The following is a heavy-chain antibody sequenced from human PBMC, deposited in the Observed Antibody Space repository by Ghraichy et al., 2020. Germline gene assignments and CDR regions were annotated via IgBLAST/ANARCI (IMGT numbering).Heavy chain of an antibody. J-gene: IGHJ4*02. Sequence: GGSLRLSCAASGLTFSSYWMHWVRQAPGKGLEWVSHIKTDGSTTNYADSVRGRFTISRDNAKNTLYLQMNSLRADDTAVYYCSTSPRAGRGNYWGQGTLVTVPS. V-gene: IGHV3-74*01. D-gene: IGHD3-10*01. CDR2: IKTDGSTT. CDR3: STSPRAGRGNY. CDR1: GLTFSSYW.